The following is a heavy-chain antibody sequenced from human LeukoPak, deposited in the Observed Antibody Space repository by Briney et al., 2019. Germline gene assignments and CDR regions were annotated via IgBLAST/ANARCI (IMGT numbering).Heavy chain of an antibody. V-gene: IGHV4-34*01. Sequence: SETLSLTCAVYGVSFSGYYWSWIRQPPGKGLEWIGEVNHSGSTNYNPSLKSRVTISVDTSKNQFSLKLSSETAADTAVYYCASAPALSGYVGAFDIWGQGTMVTVSS. CDR1: GVSFSGYY. J-gene: IGHJ3*02. CDR3: ASAPALSGYVGAFDI. D-gene: IGHD3-16*01. CDR2: VNHSGST.